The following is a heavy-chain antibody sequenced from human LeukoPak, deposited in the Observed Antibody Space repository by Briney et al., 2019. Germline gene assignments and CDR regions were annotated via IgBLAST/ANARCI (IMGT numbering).Heavy chain of an antibody. J-gene: IGHJ4*02. D-gene: IGHD3-3*01. Sequence: SVKVSCKASGGTFSSYAISWVRQAPGQGLEWMGGIIPIFGTANYARKFQGRVKITADESTSTAYMELSSLRSEATAVYYCARCPAYYHFWSGYYSHWGQGTLVTVSS. CDR2: IIPIFGTA. V-gene: IGHV1-69*01. CDR1: GGTFSSYA. CDR3: ARCPAYYHFWSGYYSH.